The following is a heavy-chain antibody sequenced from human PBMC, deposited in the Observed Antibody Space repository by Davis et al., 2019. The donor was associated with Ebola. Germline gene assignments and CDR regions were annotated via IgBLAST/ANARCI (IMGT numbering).Heavy chain of an antibody. D-gene: IGHD5-12*01. CDR1: GYTFTNYY. V-gene: IGHV1-46*03. CDR2: INPNDGRT. Sequence: ASVKVSCKASGYTFTNYYMHWVRQAPGQGLEWMGMINPNDGRTIYAQKFQGRVTVTRDTSTTTVYMDLSSLRSDDTALDYCTTPGGQDSGYDVFDIWGQGTMVTVSS. CDR3: TTPGGQDSGYDVFDI. J-gene: IGHJ3*02.